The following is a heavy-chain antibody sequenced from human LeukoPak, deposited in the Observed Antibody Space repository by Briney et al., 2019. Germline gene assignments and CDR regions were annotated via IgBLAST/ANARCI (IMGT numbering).Heavy chain of an antibody. D-gene: IGHD6-19*01. CDR1: GFTFDDYA. V-gene: IGHV3-9*03. Sequence: QSGGSLRLSCAASGFTFDDYAMHWVRHARGKGLGWVSGVSWNSGSIVYADSVKGRFTISRDNAKNSLYLQMNSLRAKDMLLYSCREGPSLAVAATDCFAPWGQGTLVTVSS. CDR2: VSWNSGSI. CDR3: REGPSLAVAATDCFAP. J-gene: IGHJ5*02.